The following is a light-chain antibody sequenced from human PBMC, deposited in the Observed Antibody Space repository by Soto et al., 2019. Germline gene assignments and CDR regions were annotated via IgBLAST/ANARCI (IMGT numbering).Light chain of an antibody. CDR3: QQYGSSPLT. CDR2: GAS. CDR1: QSVSSSY. V-gene: IGKV3-20*01. Sequence: EIVLTQSPGTLSLSPGERATLSCSASQSVSSSYLAWYQQKPGQAPRLLIYGASSRATGIPDRFSGSGSGTDFTLTISRLEPEDFAVYYCQQYGSSPLTCGGGTKVDIK. J-gene: IGKJ4*01.